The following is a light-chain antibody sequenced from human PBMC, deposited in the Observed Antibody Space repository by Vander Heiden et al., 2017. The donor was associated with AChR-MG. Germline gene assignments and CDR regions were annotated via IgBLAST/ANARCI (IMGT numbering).Light chain of an antibody. V-gene: IGLV1-40*01. J-gene: IGLJ3*02. CDR1: GFNIGATYD. CDR3: QSYDTTLSAWV. Sequence: QSVLPQPPSISATPGPRVTFSCDGNGFNIGATYDVHWYQQLPGAAPKLLIFSNVNRPSGVPDRFSGSKSGSSASLAITGVQTEDEADYYCQSYDTTLSAWVFGGGTMLTVL. CDR2: SNV.